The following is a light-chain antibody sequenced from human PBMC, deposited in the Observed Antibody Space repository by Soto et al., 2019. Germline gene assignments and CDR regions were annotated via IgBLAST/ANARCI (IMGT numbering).Light chain of an antibody. CDR3: QQYNSPICT. CDR2: KAS. V-gene: IGKV1-5*03. Sequence: DIQMTQSPSTLSASVGDRVTITCRASQSISSWLAWYQQKPGQAPKLLIYKASSLESGVPSRFSGSGSGTEFTLTISSLQPDDFATYYCQQYNSPICTFGPGTKVDIK. CDR1: QSISSW. J-gene: IGKJ3*01.